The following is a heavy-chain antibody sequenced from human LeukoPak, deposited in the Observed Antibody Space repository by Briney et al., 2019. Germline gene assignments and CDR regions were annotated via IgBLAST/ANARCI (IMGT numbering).Heavy chain of an antibody. CDR3: ARDIVVVPAAIISTGYYYYYGMDV. D-gene: IGHD2-2*02. CDR1: GFTFSSYA. CDR2: ISYDGSNK. V-gene: IGHV3-30-3*01. J-gene: IGHJ6*02. Sequence: GGSLRLSCAASGFTFSSYAMHWVRQAPGKGLEWVAVISYDGSNKYYADSVKGRFTISRDNSKNTLYLQMNSLRAEDTAVYYCARDIVVVPAAIISTGYYYYYGMDVWGQGTTVTVSS.